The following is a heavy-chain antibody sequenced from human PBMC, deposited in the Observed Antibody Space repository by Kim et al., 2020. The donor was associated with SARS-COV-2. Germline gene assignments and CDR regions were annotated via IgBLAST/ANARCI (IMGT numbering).Heavy chain of an antibody. Sequence: GGSLRLSCAASGFTFSSYGMHWVRQAPGKGLEWVAVIWYDGSNKYYADSVKGRFTISRDNSKNTLYLQMNSLRAEDTAVYYCARGAPNRRYYDAAGTDAFDIWGQGTMVTVSS. CDR3: ARGAPNRRYYDAAGTDAFDI. D-gene: IGHD3-22*01. CDR1: GFTFSSYG. CDR2: IWYDGSNK. J-gene: IGHJ3*02. V-gene: IGHV3-33*08.